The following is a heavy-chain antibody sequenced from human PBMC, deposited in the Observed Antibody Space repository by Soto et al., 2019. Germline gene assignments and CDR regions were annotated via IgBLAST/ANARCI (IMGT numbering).Heavy chain of an antibody. CDR2: ISTDGTT. CDR1: GFAVSSNY. J-gene: IGHJ4*02. CDR3: ASVFDY. V-gene: IGHV3-66*01. Sequence: GGSLSLSCAASGFAVSSNYMSWVRQAPGKGLEWVSVISTDGTTYYADSVKGRFTISRDDPKNTLYLQMNSLRAEDTAVYYCASVFDYWGQGTLVTVSS.